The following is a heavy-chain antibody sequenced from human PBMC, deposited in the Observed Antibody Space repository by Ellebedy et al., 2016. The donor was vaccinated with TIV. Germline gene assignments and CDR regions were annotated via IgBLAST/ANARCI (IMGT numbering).Heavy chain of an antibody. D-gene: IGHD5-12*01. J-gene: IGHJ4*02. V-gene: IGHV3-7*03. CDR1: GFTFSSYW. CDR2: IDQEGSEK. CDR3: ARFSGYDY. Sequence: GESLKISCAASGFTFSSYWMNWVRQAPGKGLEWVANIDQEGSEKYYVDSVKGRFTISRDNAKNSLCLQMNSLRAEDAAVYYCARFSGYDYWGQGTLVTVSS.